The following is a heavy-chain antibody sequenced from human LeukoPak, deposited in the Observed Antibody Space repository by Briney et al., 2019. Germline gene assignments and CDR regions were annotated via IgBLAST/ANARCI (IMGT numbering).Heavy chain of an antibody. J-gene: IGHJ5*02. Sequence: GESLKISCRGSGYSFTSYWLGWVRQMPGKGLEWMGIIYPGDSYSRYSPSFEGHVTIAADKSITTAYRQWSSLKASDTAIYSFARPQGIGWFDLWGQGTLVTVSS. CDR1: GYSFTSYW. CDR2: IYPGDSYS. CDR3: ARPQGIGWFDL. D-gene: IGHD3-3*02. V-gene: IGHV5-51*01.